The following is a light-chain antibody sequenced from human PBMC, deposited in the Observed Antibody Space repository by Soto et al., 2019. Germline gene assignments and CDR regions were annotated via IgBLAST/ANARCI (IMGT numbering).Light chain of an antibody. J-gene: IGKJ2*01. CDR2: GAS. V-gene: IGKV3-20*01. CDR3: QQYGSSPPYT. Sequence: EIVLTQSPGTLSLSPGERATLSCRASQSVSSNYLVWFQQKPGQAPRLLIYGASSRATGIPDRFSGSGSGTDFTLPISRLEPEDFAVYYCQQYGSSPPYTFGQGTKLEIK. CDR1: QSVSSNY.